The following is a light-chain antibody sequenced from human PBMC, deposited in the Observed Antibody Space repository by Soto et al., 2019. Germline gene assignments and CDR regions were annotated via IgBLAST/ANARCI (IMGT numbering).Light chain of an antibody. Sequence: EIVLTQSPGTLSLSPGERATLSCRASQSVSSSYLAWYQQKPGQAPRLLIFGASSRATGIPDRFTGSGSGTDFTLNISRLEPEDCAVYYCQQYGTSPPLTFGGGTKVEIK. CDR1: QSVSSSY. V-gene: IGKV3-20*01. CDR2: GAS. J-gene: IGKJ4*01. CDR3: QQYGTSPPLT.